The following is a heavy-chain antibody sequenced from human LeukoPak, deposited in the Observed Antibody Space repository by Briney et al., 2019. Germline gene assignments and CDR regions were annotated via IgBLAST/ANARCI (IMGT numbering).Heavy chain of an antibody. CDR1: GFTFSSYN. CDR3: TRDRRNSGSYYVDY. Sequence: GGSLRLSCAASGFTFSSYNMNWVRQAPGKGLEWVSSISSSSSYIYYADSVKGRFTISRDNAKNSLYLQMNSLRAEDTAVYYCTRDRRNSGSYYVDYWGQGTLVTVSS. V-gene: IGHV3-21*01. D-gene: IGHD1-26*01. CDR2: ISSSSSYI. J-gene: IGHJ4*02.